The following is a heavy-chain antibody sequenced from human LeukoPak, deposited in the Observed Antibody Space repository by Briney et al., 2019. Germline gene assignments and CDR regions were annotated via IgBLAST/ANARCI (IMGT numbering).Heavy chain of an antibody. CDR2: IYYSGST. Sequence: YPSETLSLTCTVSGGSISSYYWSWIRQPPGKGLEWIGYIYYSGSTNYNPSLKSRVTISVDTSKNQFSLKLSSVTAADTAVYYCARHDYSNSINWFDPWGQGTLATVSS. CDR1: GGSISSYY. CDR3: ARHDYSNSINWFDP. V-gene: IGHV4-59*01. D-gene: IGHD4-11*01. J-gene: IGHJ5*02.